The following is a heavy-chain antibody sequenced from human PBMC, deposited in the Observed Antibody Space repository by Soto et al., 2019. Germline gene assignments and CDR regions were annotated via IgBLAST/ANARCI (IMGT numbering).Heavy chain of an antibody. CDR2: IYYSGST. Sequence: ETLSLTCTVSGGSISSYYWSWIRQPPGKGLEWIGYIYYSGSTNYNPSLKSRVTISVDTSKNQFSLKLSSVTAADTATYFCAHRYGGNYYRWYFDSWGQGTLVTVSS. V-gene: IGHV4-59*01. D-gene: IGHD1-26*01. J-gene: IGHJ4*02. CDR1: GGSISSYY. CDR3: AHRYGGNYYRWYFDS.